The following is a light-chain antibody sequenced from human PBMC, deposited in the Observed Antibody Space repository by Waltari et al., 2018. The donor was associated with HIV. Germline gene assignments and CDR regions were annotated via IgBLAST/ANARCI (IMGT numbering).Light chain of an antibody. CDR3: QTWGTLNLV. CDR1: SGHSSYA. J-gene: IGLJ3*02. CDR2: FNSDGSH. Sequence: QLVLTQSPSASASLGASVKLTCTLSSGHSSYAIAWHQQQPEKGPRYLMKFNSDGSHSKGDGIPDRFSGSSSGAERYLTISSLQSEDEADDYCQTWGTLNLVFGGGTKLTVL. V-gene: IGLV4-69*01.